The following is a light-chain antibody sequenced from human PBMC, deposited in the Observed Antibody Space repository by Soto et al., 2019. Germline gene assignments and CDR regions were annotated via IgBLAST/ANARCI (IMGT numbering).Light chain of an antibody. CDR3: QVWDSSSDHVV. CDR2: DDS. J-gene: IGLJ2*01. Sequence: SYELTQPPSVAVAPGQTARITCGGNNIGSKSVHWYPQKPGQAPVLVVYDDSDRPSGIPERFSGSNSGDTATLTISRVEAGYEAHYYCQVWDSSSDHVVFGGGTKLSVL. V-gene: IGLV3-21*02. CDR1: NIGSKS.